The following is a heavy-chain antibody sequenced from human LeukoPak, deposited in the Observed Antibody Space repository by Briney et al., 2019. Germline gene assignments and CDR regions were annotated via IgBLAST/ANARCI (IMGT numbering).Heavy chain of an antibody. V-gene: IGHV3-30*18. CDR2: ISYDGSNK. CDR3: AKESRAMIVAPFPGTWFDP. CDR1: GFTFSSYG. D-gene: IGHD3-22*01. Sequence: GGSLRLSCAASGFTFSSYGMHWVRQAPGKGLEWVAVISYDGSNKYYADSVKGRFTISRDNSKNTLYLQMNSLRAEDTAVYYCAKESRAMIVAPFPGTWFDPWGQGTLVTVSS. J-gene: IGHJ5*02.